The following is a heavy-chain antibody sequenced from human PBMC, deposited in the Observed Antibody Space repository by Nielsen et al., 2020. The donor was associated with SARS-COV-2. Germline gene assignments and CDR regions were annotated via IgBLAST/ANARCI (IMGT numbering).Heavy chain of an antibody. J-gene: IGHJ4*02. CDR1: GFTFSSYA. CDR2: ISSGGDDT. V-gene: IGHV3-23*01. Sequence: GESLKISCAASGFTFSSYAMAWVRQAPGKGLEWVSAISSGGDDTFYADSVKGRLTISRDNSKNTLYLQMNSLRAEDTAVYYCARRYCTNGVCYEGFDYWGQGTLVTVSS. D-gene: IGHD2-8*01. CDR3: ARRYCTNGVCYEGFDY.